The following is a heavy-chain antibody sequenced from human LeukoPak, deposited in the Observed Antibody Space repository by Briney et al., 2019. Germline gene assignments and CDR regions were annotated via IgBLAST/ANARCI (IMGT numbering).Heavy chain of an antibody. Sequence: GGSLRLSCAASGCTFSSSAMSWVRQVPGKGLEWVSGISASGGSTAYADAVRGRFTISRDNSKHPLYVQMNSLRPQDTAVYSCAKDQRWESPHYLDSWGQGTLVTVSS. J-gene: IGHJ4*02. V-gene: IGHV3-23*01. CDR1: GCTFSSSA. CDR3: AKDQRWESPHYLDS. D-gene: IGHD1-26*01. CDR2: ISASGGST.